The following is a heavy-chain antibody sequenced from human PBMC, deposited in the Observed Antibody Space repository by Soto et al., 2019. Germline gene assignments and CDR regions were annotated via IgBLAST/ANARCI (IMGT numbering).Heavy chain of an antibody. Sequence: SETLSLTCSVSGGSISSYDWSWIRQPPGKGLEWIGYIYYSGSTNYNPSLKSRVTISVDTSKNQFSLKLSSVTAADTAVYYCARDSSPIGIDYWGQGTLVTVSS. CDR1: GGSISSYD. J-gene: IGHJ4*02. CDR2: IYYSGST. V-gene: IGHV4-59*01. CDR3: ARDSSPIGIDY. D-gene: IGHD6-13*01.